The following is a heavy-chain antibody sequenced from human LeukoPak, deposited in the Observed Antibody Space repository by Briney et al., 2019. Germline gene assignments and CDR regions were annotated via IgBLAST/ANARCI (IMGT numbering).Heavy chain of an antibody. CDR3: ARGGYSSSWYGYYYYMDV. D-gene: IGHD6-13*01. CDR1: GFTFSSYG. J-gene: IGHJ6*03. V-gene: IGHV3-30*02. Sequence: AGGSLRLSCAASGFTFSSYGMHWVRQAPGKGLEWVAFIRYDGSNKYYADSVKGRFTISRDNSKNTLYLQMNSLRAEDTAVYHCARGGYSSSWYGYYYYMDVWGKGTTVTVSS. CDR2: IRYDGSNK.